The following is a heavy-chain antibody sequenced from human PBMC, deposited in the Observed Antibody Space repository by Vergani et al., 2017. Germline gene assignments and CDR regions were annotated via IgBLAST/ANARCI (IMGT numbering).Heavy chain of an antibody. V-gene: IGHV1-2*02. CDR3: ARARAYYYDSRDYIFDY. D-gene: IGHD3-22*01. Sequence: QVQLVQSGAEVKKPGASVKVSCKVSGYTLTELSMHWVRQAPGQGLEWMGWINPNSGGTNYAQKFQGRVTMTRDTSISTAYMELSRLRSDDTAVYYCARARAYYYDSRDYIFDYWGQGTLVTVSS. J-gene: IGHJ4*02. CDR1: GYTLTELS. CDR2: INPNSGGT.